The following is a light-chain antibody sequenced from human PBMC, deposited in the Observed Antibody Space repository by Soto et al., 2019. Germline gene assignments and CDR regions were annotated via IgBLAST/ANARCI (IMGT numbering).Light chain of an antibody. J-gene: IGLJ1*01. CDR2: SNN. V-gene: IGLV1-44*01. Sequence: QPVLTQPLSTSGTPGQRVTISCSGSDSNIGSNTATWYQQLPGTAPKLLIYSNNQRPSGVPDRFSGSKSGTSASLAISGLQSEDEADYYCAAWDDSVNGYVFGGGTKVTVL. CDR3: AAWDDSVNGYV. CDR1: DSNIGSNT.